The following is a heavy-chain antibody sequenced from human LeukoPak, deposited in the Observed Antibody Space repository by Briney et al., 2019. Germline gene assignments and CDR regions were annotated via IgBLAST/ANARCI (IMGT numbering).Heavy chain of an antibody. V-gene: IGHV4-39*01. CDR3: ASGYSYGYDY. CDR2: ICYSGST. J-gene: IGHJ4*02. Sequence: SETLSLTCTVSGGSISSSSYYWGWLRQPPGKGLEWNGSICYSGSTYYNLFLKSRVTISVNTSKNQFSLKLSSVTAPDTAVYYCASGYSYGYDYWGQGTLVTVSS. D-gene: IGHD5-18*01. CDR1: GGSISSSSYY.